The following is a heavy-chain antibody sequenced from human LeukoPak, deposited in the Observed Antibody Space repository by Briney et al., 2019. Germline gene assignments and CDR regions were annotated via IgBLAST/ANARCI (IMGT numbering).Heavy chain of an antibody. V-gene: IGHV1-69*04. CDR1: GGTFSSYA. CDR2: IIPILGIA. D-gene: IGHD5-24*01. Sequence: SVKVSCKASGGTFSSYAISWVRQAPGQGLEWMGRIIPILGIANYAQKFQGRVTITADKSTSTAYMELSSLRSEDTAVYYCARAKWMSRDGYNYRSDYWGQGTLVTVSS. CDR3: ARAKWMSRDGYNYRSDY. J-gene: IGHJ4*02.